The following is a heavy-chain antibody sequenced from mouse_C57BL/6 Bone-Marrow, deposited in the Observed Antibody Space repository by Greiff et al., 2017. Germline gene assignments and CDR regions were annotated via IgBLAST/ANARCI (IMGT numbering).Heavy chain of an antibody. J-gene: IGHJ2*01. CDR3: AKPLHYYGSSSYYFDY. Sequence: QVQLQQSGAELMKPGASVKLSCKATGYTFTGYWIEWVKQRPGHGLEWIGEILPGSGSTNYNEKFKGKATFTADTSSNTAYMQLSSLTTEDSAIYYCAKPLHYYGSSSYYFDYWSQGTTLTVSS. CDR2: ILPGSGST. V-gene: IGHV1-9*01. CDR1: GYTFTGYW. D-gene: IGHD1-1*01.